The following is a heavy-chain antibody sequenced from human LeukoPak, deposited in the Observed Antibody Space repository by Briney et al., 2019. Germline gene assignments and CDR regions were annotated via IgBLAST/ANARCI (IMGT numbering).Heavy chain of an antibody. CDR1: GFTFSSYS. CDR2: ISWNSGSI. D-gene: IGHD6-13*01. CDR3: AKDIRESGSSSWQFDY. Sequence: GGSLRLSCAASGFTFSSYSMNWVRQAPGKGLEWVSGISWNSGSIGYADSVKGRFAISRDNAKNSLYLQMNSLRAEDTALYYCAKDIRESGSSSWQFDYWGQGTLVTVSS. V-gene: IGHV3-9*01. J-gene: IGHJ4*02.